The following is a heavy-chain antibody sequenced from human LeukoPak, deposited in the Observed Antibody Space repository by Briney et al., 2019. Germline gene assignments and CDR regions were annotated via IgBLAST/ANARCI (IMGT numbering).Heavy chain of an antibody. CDR3: ARDRREWRRFTHVDY. CDR1: GFTFSSYS. D-gene: IGHD5-12*01. CDR2: ISRSSSTI. Sequence: GGSLRLSCAASGFTFSSYSMNWVRQAPGKGLEWVSYISRSSSTIYYADSVKGRFTISRDNAKNSLYLQMNSLRDEDTAVYYCARDRREWRRFTHVDYWGPRTLVTVSS. J-gene: IGHJ4*02. V-gene: IGHV3-48*02.